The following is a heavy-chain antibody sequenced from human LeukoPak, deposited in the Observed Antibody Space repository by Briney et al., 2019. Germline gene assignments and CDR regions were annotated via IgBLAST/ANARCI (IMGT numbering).Heavy chain of an antibody. D-gene: IGHD3-10*01. V-gene: IGHV4-4*07. CDR2: IYTSGST. CDR3: ARESAPLLWFGDNNWFDP. Sequence: SETLSLTCTVSGGSISSYYWSWIRQPAGKGLEWIGRIYTSGSTNYNPSLKSRVTMSVDTSKNQFSLKLSSVTAADTAVYYCARESAPLLWFGDNNWFDPWGQGTLVTVSS. J-gene: IGHJ5*02. CDR1: GGSISSYY.